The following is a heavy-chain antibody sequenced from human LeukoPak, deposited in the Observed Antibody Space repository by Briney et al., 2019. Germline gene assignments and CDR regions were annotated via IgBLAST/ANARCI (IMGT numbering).Heavy chain of an antibody. J-gene: IGHJ4*02. CDR3: AKDWSPASGRGGYFDY. CDR2: IDYSGDTT. D-gene: IGHD6-13*01. V-gene: IGHV3-23*01. CDR1: GFTLSSYE. Sequence: GGSLRLSCTASGFTLSSYEMTWIRQAPGKGLEWVSSIDYSGDTTYYADSVKGRFTISRDNSKNTLYLQMNSLRAEDTAVYYCAKDWSPASGRGGYFDYWGQGTLVTVSS.